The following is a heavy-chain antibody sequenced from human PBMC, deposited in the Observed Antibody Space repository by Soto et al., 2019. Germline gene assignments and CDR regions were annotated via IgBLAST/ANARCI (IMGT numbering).Heavy chain of an antibody. CDR2: ISGSGTTT. D-gene: IGHD6-6*01. CDR3: AKQGALRPSDHFYGLDV. V-gene: IGHV3-23*01. J-gene: IGHJ6*02. Sequence: PGGSLRLSCAASGFTFESCAMSWVRQAPGKGLEWVSSISGSGTTTYYAESVKGRFSVSRDNSRDTLYLQVNSLGADDTAVYFCAKQGALRPSDHFYGLDVWGQGTTVTVSS. CDR1: GFTFESCA.